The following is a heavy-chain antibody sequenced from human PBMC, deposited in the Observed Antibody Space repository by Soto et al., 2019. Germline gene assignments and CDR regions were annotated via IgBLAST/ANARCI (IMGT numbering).Heavy chain of an antibody. V-gene: IGHV5-51*01. J-gene: IGHJ6*02. CDR1: GYSFTSYW. D-gene: IGHD2-2*01. Sequence: GESLKISCKGSGYSFTSYWIGWVRQMPGKGLEWMGIIYPGDSDTRYSPSSQGQVTISADKSISTAYLQWSSLKASDTAMYYCARQSYCISTSCYAGGDYYYYGMDVWGQGTKVTVSS. CDR3: ARQSYCISTSCYAGGDYYYYGMDV. CDR2: IYPGDSDT.